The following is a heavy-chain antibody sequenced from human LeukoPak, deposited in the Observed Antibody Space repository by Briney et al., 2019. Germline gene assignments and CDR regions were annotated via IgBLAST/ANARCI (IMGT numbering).Heavy chain of an antibody. Sequence: PGGSLRLSCAASGFTFSSYSMNWVRQAPGKGLEWFSSISSSSSYIYYADSVKGRFTISRDNAKNSLYLQMNSLRAEDTAVYYCARGGFGSAPPFDIWGQGTMVTVSS. J-gene: IGHJ3*02. CDR2: ISSSSSYI. D-gene: IGHD3-16*01. CDR1: GFTFSSYS. CDR3: ARGGFGSAPPFDI. V-gene: IGHV3-21*01.